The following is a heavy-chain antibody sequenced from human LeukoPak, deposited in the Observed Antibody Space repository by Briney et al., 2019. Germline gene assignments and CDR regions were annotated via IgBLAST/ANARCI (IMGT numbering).Heavy chain of an antibody. Sequence: PGGSLRLSCVASGFSFTSSWMTWVRQAPGKGLEWVANIAGDESQKRYMDSVKGRFTISRDNAKNSLYLQLNSLRAEDTAIYYCVRDLSPVSDRNVWYDALNIWGQGTMVTVSS. CDR1: GFSFTSSW. D-gene: IGHD1-1*01. CDR3: VRDLSPVSDRNVWYDALNI. J-gene: IGHJ3*02. CDR2: IAGDESQK. V-gene: IGHV3-7*01.